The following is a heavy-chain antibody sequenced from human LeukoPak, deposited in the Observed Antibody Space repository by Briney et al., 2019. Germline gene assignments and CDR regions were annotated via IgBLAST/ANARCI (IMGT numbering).Heavy chain of an antibody. J-gene: IGHJ4*02. CDR3: ASQPYYFDSSGYYDY. Sequence: ASVKVSCKASGYTFSGYYMHWVRQAPGQGVEWMGWINPNTGGTNYAQKFQGRVTMTRDTSISTTYMELSRLRSDDTAVYYCASQPYYFDSSGYYDYWGQGTLVTVSS. V-gene: IGHV1-2*02. CDR1: GYTFSGYY. CDR2: INPNTGGT. D-gene: IGHD3-22*01.